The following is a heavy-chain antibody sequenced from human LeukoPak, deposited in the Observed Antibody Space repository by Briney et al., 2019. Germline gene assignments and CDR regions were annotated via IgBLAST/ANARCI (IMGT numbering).Heavy chain of an antibody. CDR3: ARVYGSPHSSGYLNWFDP. CDR1: GYTFRSYG. D-gene: IGHD3-22*01. V-gene: IGHV1-18*01. J-gene: IGHJ5*02. Sequence: ASVKVSCKASGYTFRSYGITWVRQAPGQGLGWMGWISANGDTNYIQILQGRVSMTTDTSTSTAYMELRSLRSDDTAIYYCARVYGSPHSSGYLNWFDPWGQGTLVTVSS. CDR2: ISANGDT.